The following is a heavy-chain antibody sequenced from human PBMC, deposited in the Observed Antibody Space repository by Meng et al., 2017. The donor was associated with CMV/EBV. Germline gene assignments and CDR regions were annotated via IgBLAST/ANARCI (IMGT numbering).Heavy chain of an antibody. J-gene: IGHJ4*02. CDR3: ARDKTYYYDSSGLLGG. V-gene: IGHV3-11*04. CDR1: GFTFSDYY. Sequence: GGSLRLSCAASGFTFSDYYMSWIRQAPGKGLEWVSYISSSGSTIYYADSVKGRFTISRDNAKNSLYLQMNSLRAEDTAVYYCARDKTYYYDSSGLLGGWGQGTLVTVLL. D-gene: IGHD3-22*01. CDR2: ISSSGSTI.